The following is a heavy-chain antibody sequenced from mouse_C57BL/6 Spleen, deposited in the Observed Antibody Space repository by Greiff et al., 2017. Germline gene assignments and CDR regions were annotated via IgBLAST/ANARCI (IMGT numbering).Heavy chain of an antibody. Sequence: VQLQQSGPGLVQPSQSLSITCTVSGFSLTSFGVHWVRQSPGRGLEWLGVIWRGGSTDYNAAFMSRLSITKDNSKSQVFFKMNSLQADDTAIYYCVKERYYGSSPYWHFDVWGTGTTVTVSS. CDR2: IWRGGST. CDR3: VKERYYGSSPYWHFDV. J-gene: IGHJ1*03. V-gene: IGHV2-5*01. D-gene: IGHD1-1*01. CDR1: GFSLTSFG.